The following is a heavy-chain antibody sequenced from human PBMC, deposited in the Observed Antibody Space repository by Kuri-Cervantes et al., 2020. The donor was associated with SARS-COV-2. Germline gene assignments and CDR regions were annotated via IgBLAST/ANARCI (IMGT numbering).Heavy chain of an antibody. CDR3: ALHGGYYSLFFDY. Sequence: GSVKVSCKAPETTFPNYDINWVRQATGKGLEWMGGFDPEDGKTIYAQKFQGRVTMTEDTSTDTAYMELNSLRSEDTAVYYCALHGGYYSLFFDYWVQGTRVTVSS. CDR2: FDPEDGKT. V-gene: IGHV1-24*01. D-gene: IGHD3-22*01. CDR1: ETTFPNYD. J-gene: IGHJ4*02.